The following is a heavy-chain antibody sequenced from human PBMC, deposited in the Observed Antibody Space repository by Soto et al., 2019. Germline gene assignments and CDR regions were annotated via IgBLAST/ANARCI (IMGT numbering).Heavy chain of an antibody. V-gene: IGHV1-8*01. J-gene: IGHJ4*02. CDR1: GYTLSTYD. Sequence: QAQLVQSGAEVKKPGASVKVSCKASGYTLSTYDINWVRQAAGRGLEWMGWMDSYTGNTGYAQEFQGRLIMTRDTSINAAYMELSSLQSEDTAVYFCANVSQTLYYWGQGNLVTVSS. CDR2: MDSYTGNT. CDR3: ANVSQTLYY.